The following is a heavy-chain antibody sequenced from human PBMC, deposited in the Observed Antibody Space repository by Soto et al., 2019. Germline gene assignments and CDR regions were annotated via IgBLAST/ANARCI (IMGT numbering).Heavy chain of an antibody. CDR1: GFTFSSYA. CDR3: ANSAPEGYCILCMDV. J-gene: IGHJ6*02. V-gene: IGHV3-23*01. Sequence: GGSLRLSCVASGFTFSSYAMSWVRQAPGKGLEWVSVFSVSGGNTYYADSVKGRFTISRDNSKNTLYLQMNSLRAEDTAVYYCANSAPEGYCILCMDVWGQGTTVTVSS. CDR2: FSVSGGNT. D-gene: IGHD2-15*01.